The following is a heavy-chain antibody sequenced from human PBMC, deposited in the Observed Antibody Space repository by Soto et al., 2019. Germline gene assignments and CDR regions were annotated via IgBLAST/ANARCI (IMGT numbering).Heavy chain of an antibody. D-gene: IGHD2-15*01. CDR1: GGTFSSYA. CDR3: AREGCSGGSCSGGFDY. V-gene: IGHV1-69*01. J-gene: IGHJ4*02. Sequence: QVQLVQSGAEVKKPGSSVKVSCKASGGTFSSYAISWVRQAPGQGLEWMGGIIPIFGTANYAQKFQGRVTITADESTTTAYMELSSLRSEDTAVYYCAREGCSGGSCSGGFDYWGQGTLVTVSS. CDR2: IIPIFGTA.